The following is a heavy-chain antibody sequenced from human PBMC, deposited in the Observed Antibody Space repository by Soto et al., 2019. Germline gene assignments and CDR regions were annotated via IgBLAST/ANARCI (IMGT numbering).Heavy chain of an antibody. Sequence: SETLSLTCAVSGGSISSGAYSWSWIRQPPGKGLEWIGYIYHSGSTYYNPSLKSRVTISVDRSKNQFSLKLSSVTAADTAVYYCARGPPNTYWGQGTLVTVS. D-gene: IGHD2-8*01. CDR1: GGSISSGAYS. J-gene: IGHJ4*02. V-gene: IGHV4-30-2*01. CDR3: ARGPPNTY. CDR2: IYHSGST.